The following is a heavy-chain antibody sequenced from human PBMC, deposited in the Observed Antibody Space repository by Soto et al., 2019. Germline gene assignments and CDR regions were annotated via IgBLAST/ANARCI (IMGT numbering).Heavy chain of an antibody. J-gene: IGHJ4*02. CDR1: GFTLSNSW. CDR2: INQAGSEE. CDR3: ATMRFAY. V-gene: IGHV3-7*05. Sequence: PGGSLRLSCVVSGFTLSNSWASWVRQAPGKGLEWVANINQAGSEEYYVDSVKGRFTISRDNAKNSLHLQMNSLRAEDTAIYFCATMRFAYWGQGTLVTVSS.